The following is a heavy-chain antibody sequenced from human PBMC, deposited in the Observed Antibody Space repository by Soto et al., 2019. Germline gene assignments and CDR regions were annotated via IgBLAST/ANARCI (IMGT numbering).Heavy chain of an antibody. Sequence: PSETLSLTCTVSGAPITSNDYFWAWIRQPPGRGLEFIASMHTSGGTYHASSLKSRATMSLDTSKSQFSLKLQSVTAADTATYFCAGIGVGATRHSDVEHWGQGTMVTVSS. CDR2: MHTSGGT. V-gene: IGHV4-39*01. J-gene: IGHJ1*01. CDR1: GAPITSNDYF. D-gene: IGHD2-15*01. CDR3: AGIGVGATRHSDVEH.